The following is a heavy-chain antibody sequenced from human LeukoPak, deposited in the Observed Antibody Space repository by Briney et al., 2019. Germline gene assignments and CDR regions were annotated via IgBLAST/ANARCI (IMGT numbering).Heavy chain of an antibody. D-gene: IGHD6-13*01. CDR1: GFTFTNYW. Sequence: GGSLKLSCAVSGFTFTNYWMNWVRQAPGKGLEWVASIKQNGGEKSYVDSVKGRFTISRDNAKNPLYLQMSSLRAEDTAVYYCARDGTAAGLYFDLWGQGTLVTVSS. J-gene: IGHJ4*01. V-gene: IGHV3-7*01. CDR3: ARDGTAAGLYFDL. CDR2: IKQNGGEK.